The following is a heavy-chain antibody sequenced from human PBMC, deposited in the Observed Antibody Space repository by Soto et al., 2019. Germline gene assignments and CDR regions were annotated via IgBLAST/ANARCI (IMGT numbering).Heavy chain of an antibody. Sequence: SETLSLTCTVSGDSISSSTYYWGWIRQPPGKGLEWIGNIYYSGTTYHNPSLKSRATISVDTSKNQFSLKLSSVTAADTAVYYCARGRGITATCTSWFDPWGQGALVTVSS. V-gene: IGHV4-39*01. CDR3: ARGRGITATCTSWFDP. J-gene: IGHJ5*02. CDR2: IYYSGTT. D-gene: IGHD6-13*01. CDR1: GDSISSSTYY.